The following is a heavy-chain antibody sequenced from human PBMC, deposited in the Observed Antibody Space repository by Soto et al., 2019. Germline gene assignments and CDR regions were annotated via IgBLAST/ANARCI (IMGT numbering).Heavy chain of an antibody. CDR2: IYYSGST. CDR3: ARTYDFESGWFDP. Sequence: QVQLQESGPGLVKPSETLSLTCTVSGGSISSYYWSWIRQPPGKGLEWIGYIYYSGSTNYNPSLKRRVTISVDTSKNQFSLKLSSVTAADTAVYYCARTYDFESGWFDPWGQGTLVTVSS. V-gene: IGHV4-59*01. J-gene: IGHJ5*02. D-gene: IGHD3-3*01. CDR1: GGSISSYY.